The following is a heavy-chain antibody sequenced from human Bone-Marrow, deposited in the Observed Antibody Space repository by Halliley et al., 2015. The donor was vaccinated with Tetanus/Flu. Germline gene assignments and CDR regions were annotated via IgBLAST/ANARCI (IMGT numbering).Heavy chain of an antibody. CDR3: AREGGSSQVRHGCFDP. D-gene: IGHD6-6*01. CDR1: GYSISSGYY. V-gene: IGHV4-38-2*02. J-gene: IGHJ5*02. CDR2: IHHSGST. Sequence: TLSLTCVVSGYSISSGYYWGWIRQPPGKGLEWIGSIHHSGSTSYNPSLKSRVTISVDTSNNRFSLRLTSVAAADTAVYYCAREGGSSQVRHGCFDPWGQGTLVTVSS.